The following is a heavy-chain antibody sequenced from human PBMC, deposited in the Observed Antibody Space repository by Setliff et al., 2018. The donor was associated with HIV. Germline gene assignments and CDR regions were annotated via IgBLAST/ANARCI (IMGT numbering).Heavy chain of an antibody. CDR3: ARDVFAYYYGSGSYIDY. D-gene: IGHD3-10*01. CDR1: GYTFTGYY. J-gene: IGHJ4*02. V-gene: IGHV1-2*02. Sequence: ASVKVSCKASGYTFTGYYMHWVRQAPGQGLEWMGWINPNSGGTNYAQKFQGRVTMTRDTSISTAYMELSRLSSDDTAVYYCARDVFAYYYGSGSYIDYWGRGTLVTVSS. CDR2: INPNSGGT.